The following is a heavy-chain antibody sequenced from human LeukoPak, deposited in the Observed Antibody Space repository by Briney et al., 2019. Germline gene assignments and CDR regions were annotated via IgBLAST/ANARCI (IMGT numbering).Heavy chain of an antibody. Sequence: PSETLSLTCTVSGGSISSYYWSWIRQPPGRGLEWIGYIYYSDSGSATYNPSLKSRVTISVDTSKNQLSLQLNSVSAADTAVYFCARAHQGCSRHHYYFYYMDVWGKGTTVTVSS. J-gene: IGHJ6*03. D-gene: IGHD2-15*01. CDR2: IYYSDSGSA. V-gene: IGHV4-59*01. CDR1: GGSISSYY. CDR3: ARAHQGCSRHHYYFYYMDV.